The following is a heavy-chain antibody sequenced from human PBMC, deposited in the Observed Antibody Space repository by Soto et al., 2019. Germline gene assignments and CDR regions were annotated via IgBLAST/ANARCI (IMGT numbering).Heavy chain of an antibody. J-gene: IGHJ4*02. Sequence: QLQLQESGSGLVKPSQTLSLTCAVSGGSISSGGYSWSWIRQPPGKGLEWIGYIYHSGSTYYNPSLKSRVTISVHRSKNQSSLKLSSVTAADTAVYYCARGYCSGGSCYYFDYWGQGTLVTVSS. V-gene: IGHV4-30-2*01. CDR3: ARGYCSGGSCYYFDY. D-gene: IGHD2-15*01. CDR2: IYHSGST. CDR1: GGSISSGGYS.